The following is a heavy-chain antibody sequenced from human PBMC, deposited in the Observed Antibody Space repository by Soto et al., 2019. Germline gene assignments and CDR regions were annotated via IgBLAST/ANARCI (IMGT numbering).Heavy chain of an antibody. J-gene: IGHJ5*02. Sequence: QVQLQESGPGLVKPSQTLSLTCTVSGGSISSGGYSWSWIRQHPGKGLEWMGYTYYSGSTYYNPSLKSRVTISAATSKNPFSMKLRYVTAADTLVYYCARGPPREGIVVVPATPIENWFDPWGQGTLVTVSS. V-gene: IGHV4-31*03. CDR2: TYYSGST. D-gene: IGHD2-2*01. CDR3: ARGPPREGIVVVPATPIENWFDP. CDR1: GGSISSGGYS.